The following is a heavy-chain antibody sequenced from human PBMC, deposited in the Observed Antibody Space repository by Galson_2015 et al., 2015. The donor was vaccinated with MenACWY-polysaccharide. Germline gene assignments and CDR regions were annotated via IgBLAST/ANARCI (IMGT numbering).Heavy chain of an antibody. J-gene: IGHJ4*02. Sequence: SLRLSCAASGFTFSKYWMSWVRQAPGKGLEWVANIKPDGSEKNYVDSVKGRFTISRDNAKDSLYLQMNSLRAEDTAVYYCARGGKWLDSWGQGTLVTISS. V-gene: IGHV3-7*04. CDR2: IKPDGSEK. D-gene: IGHD5-12*01. CDR1: GFTFSKYW. CDR3: ARGGKWLDS.